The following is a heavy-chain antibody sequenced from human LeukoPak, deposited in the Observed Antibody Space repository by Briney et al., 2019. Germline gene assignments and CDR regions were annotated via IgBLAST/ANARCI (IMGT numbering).Heavy chain of an antibody. CDR3: VRDGGFYYTASPNSWFDP. V-gene: IGHV4-38-2*02. Sequence: SETLSLTCLVSGFSISSDDCWGWIRQPPGKGLEWIGSISNRGSPYYNPSLKSRVTMSVDTPNNHFSLRPSSVTAADTAVYYCVRDGGFYYTASPNSWFDPWGQGTLVTVSS. J-gene: IGHJ5*02. CDR1: GFSISSDDC. D-gene: IGHD2-15*01. CDR2: ISNRGSP.